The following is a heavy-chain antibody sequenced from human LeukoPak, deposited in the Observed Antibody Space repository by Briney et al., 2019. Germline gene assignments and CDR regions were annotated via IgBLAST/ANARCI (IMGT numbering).Heavy chain of an antibody. CDR3: ARSRLWFRELFSAFDY. D-gene: IGHD3-10*01. Sequence: ASVKVSCKASGYTFTSYAMNWVRQAPGQGLEWMGWINTNTGNPTYAQGFTGRFVFSLDTSVSTAYLQISSLKAEDTAVYYCARSRLWFRELFSAFDYWGQGTLVTVSS. CDR1: GYTFTSYA. V-gene: IGHV7-4-1*02. CDR2: INTNTGNP. J-gene: IGHJ4*02.